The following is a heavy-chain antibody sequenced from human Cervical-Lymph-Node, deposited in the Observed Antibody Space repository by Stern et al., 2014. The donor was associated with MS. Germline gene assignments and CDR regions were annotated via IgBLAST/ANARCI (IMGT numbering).Heavy chain of an antibody. Sequence: VQLVESGGGLVQPGRSLRLSCAASGFTLDDYAMHWVRQAPGKGLEWVSGISWNSGSIGYADSVKGRFTISRDNAKNSLYLQMNSLRAEDTALYYCAKALGADDAFDIWGQGTMVTVSS. CDR3: AKALGADDAFDI. CDR2: ISWNSGSI. V-gene: IGHV3-9*01. CDR1: GFTLDDYA. D-gene: IGHD3-10*01. J-gene: IGHJ3*02.